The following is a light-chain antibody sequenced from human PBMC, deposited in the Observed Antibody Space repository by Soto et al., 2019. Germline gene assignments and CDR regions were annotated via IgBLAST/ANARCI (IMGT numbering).Light chain of an antibody. CDR2: DVS. CDR1: SSDVGGYNF. CDR3: CSYAGSYTFIV. V-gene: IGLV2-11*01. J-gene: IGLJ3*02. Sequence: QSALTRPRSVSGSPGQSVTISCTGTSSDVGGYNFVSWYQQHAGKAPKLMIYDVSKRPSGVPDRFSGSKSGDTASLTISGLQAEDEADYYCCSYAGSYTFIVFGGGTK.